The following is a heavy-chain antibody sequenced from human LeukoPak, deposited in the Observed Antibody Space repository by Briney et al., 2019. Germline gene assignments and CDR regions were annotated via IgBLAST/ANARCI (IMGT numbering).Heavy chain of an antibody. Sequence: PGGSLRLSCAASGFTFSSYAMNWVRQAPGKGLEWVSAITSAGNTYCADSVKGRFTISRDSSKNTLYLQMNSLRSEDTAVYYCAKGGGPYHLPTDYWGQGTLVTVSS. D-gene: IGHD2-2*01. V-gene: IGHV3-23*01. CDR2: ITSAGNT. CDR1: GFTFSSYA. J-gene: IGHJ4*02. CDR3: AKGGGPYHLPTDY.